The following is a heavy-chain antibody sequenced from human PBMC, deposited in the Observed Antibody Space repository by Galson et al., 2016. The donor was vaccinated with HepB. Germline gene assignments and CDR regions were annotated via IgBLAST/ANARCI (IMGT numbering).Heavy chain of an antibody. D-gene: IGHD3/OR15-3a*01. CDR3: ARAVEDWDSRDYFDF. V-gene: IGHV2-26*01. CDR2: IFSHDEE. J-gene: IGHJ4*02. Sequence: PPGKALEWLAHIFSHDEESYNPSLKNRLTISKDTSKSQVVLIMTNMEPIDTATYYCARAVEDWDSRDYFDFWGQGTLVTVSS.